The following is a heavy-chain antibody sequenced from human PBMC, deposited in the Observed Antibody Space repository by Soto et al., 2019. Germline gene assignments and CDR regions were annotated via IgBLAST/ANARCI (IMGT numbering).Heavy chain of an antibody. V-gene: IGHV3-23*01. J-gene: IGHJ4*02. CDR1: GYTFSNYA. Sequence: EVQVLESGGGLVQPGGSLRLSCAASGYTFSNYAMSWVRQAPGKGLEWVSLISGSGGSTYYGDSVKGRFTISRDNSKNTVYLHMNSLRAADTAVYYCAVGRGSNDWHFFDSWGQGTLVTVSS. CDR2: ISGSGGST. CDR3: AVGRGSNDWHFFDS. D-gene: IGHD1-26*01.